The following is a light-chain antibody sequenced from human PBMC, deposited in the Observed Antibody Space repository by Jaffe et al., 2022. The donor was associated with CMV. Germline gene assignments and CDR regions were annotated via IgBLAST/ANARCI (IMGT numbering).Light chain of an antibody. CDR2: ENN. CDR1: SSNIGKNY. CDR3: GVWDSDLSAWV. Sequence: QSVLTQPPSVSAAPGQRVTISCSGSSSNIGKNYVSWYQQLPGTAPKLLICENNKRPSGIPDRFSGSRSGTSATLGISGLQTGDEADYHCGVWDSDLSAWVFGGGTKLTVL. J-gene: IGLJ3*02. V-gene: IGLV1-51*02.